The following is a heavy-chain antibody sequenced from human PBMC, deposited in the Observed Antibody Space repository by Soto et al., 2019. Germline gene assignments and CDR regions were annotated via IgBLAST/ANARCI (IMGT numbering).Heavy chain of an antibody. CDR2: IKSNSDGGKT. D-gene: IGHD6-19*01. CDR3: ATDRVSGPTYYYYGMDA. J-gene: IGHJ6*02. V-gene: IGHV3-15*07. Sequence: GESLRLSCAVSGLTFSNAWMNWVRRAPGMWLEWVGGIKSNSDGGKTDYNAPVKGRFTISRDDSRHMLYLVMNNLRTDDTAVYYCATDRVSGPTYYYYGMDAWGQGTTVTVSS. CDR1: GLTFSNAW.